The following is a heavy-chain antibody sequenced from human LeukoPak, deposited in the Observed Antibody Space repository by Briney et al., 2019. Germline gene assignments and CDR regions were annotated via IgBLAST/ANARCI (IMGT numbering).Heavy chain of an antibody. CDR1: GFTFSNYI. Sequence: SGGSLRLSCAASGFTFSNYIMNWVRQAPGKGLEWVSSITNSSSYIYYADSVKGRFTMSRDNAKNSLYLQMNSLRAEDTAVYYCARSYEGSGFSDWGQGTLVTVSS. CDR2: ITNSSSYI. V-gene: IGHV3-21*06. J-gene: IGHJ4*02. CDR3: ARSYEGSGFSD. D-gene: IGHD3-3*01.